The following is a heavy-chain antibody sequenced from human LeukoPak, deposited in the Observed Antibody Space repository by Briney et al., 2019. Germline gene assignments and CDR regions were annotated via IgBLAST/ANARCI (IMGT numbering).Heavy chain of an antibody. CDR2: INSDGSST. Sequence: ETGGSLRLSCAASGFTFSSHWMHWVRQAPGKGLVWVSRINSDGSSTSYADSVKGRFTISRDNAKNTLYLQMNSLRAEDTAIYYCARERVSGSYLDDYWGQGTPVTVSS. CDR1: GFTFSSHW. D-gene: IGHD1-26*01. J-gene: IGHJ4*02. V-gene: IGHV3-74*01. CDR3: ARERVSGSYLDDY.